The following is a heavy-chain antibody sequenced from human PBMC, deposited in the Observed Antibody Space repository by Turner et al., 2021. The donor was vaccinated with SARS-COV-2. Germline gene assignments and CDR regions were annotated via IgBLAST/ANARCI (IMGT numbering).Heavy chain of an antibody. CDR1: GGSIKSDF. J-gene: IGHJ5*01. Sequence: VQLQESGPGLVRPSETLSLTCTVSGGSIKSDFWSWIRQPPGKRLEWIGYIYYRGSTNYNPSLKSRLTMSVDTSKNQFSLTLSSVTAADTAIYYCARESRFNWLDSWGQGTLVTVSS. CDR3: ARESRFNWLDS. CDR2: IYYRGST. V-gene: IGHV4-59*01. D-gene: IGHD3-3*01.